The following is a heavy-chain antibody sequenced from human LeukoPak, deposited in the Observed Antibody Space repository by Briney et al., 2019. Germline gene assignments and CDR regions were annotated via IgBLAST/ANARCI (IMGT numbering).Heavy chain of an antibody. CDR3: ARDPYNSGSSYFDY. D-gene: IGHD3-10*01. J-gene: IGHJ4*02. V-gene: IGHV3-53*01. CDR2: IYSGGST. Sequence: GGTLRLSCAVSGLTVSSNYMSWVRQAPGKGLEWVSAIYSGGSTFYADSVKGRFTISRDNSKNTLYLQMNSLRAEDTAVYYCARDPYNSGSSYFDYWGQGTLVTVSS. CDR1: GLTVSSNY.